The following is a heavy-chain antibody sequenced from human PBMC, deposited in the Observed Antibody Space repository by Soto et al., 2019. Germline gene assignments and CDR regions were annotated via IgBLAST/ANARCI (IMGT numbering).Heavy chain of an antibody. Sequence: QLQLQESGSGLVKPSQTLSLTCAVSSGSISSGGYSWSWIRQPPGKGLEWIGYIYHSGSTYYNPSLKSRVTISVDRSKNQFSLKLSSVTAADTAVYYCARYSIAARRGIGYWGQGTLVTVSS. D-gene: IGHD6-6*01. CDR1: SGSISSGGYS. CDR2: IYHSGST. J-gene: IGHJ4*02. V-gene: IGHV4-30-2*01. CDR3: ARYSIAARRGIGY.